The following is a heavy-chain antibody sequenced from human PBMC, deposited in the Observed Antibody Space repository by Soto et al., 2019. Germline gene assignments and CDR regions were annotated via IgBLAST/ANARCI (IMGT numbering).Heavy chain of an antibody. D-gene: IGHD6-13*01. CDR2: IIPSFGPA. V-gene: IGHV1-69*01. CDR1: GGTLSRSA. Sequence: QVQLVQSGAEVKKPGSSVKVSCKASGGTLSRSAISWVRQAPGQGLEWVGGIIPSFGPAIYAQKFRGRVSIIADESTRTAYMEMSSLRSEDTAVYYCGTGSSWTKVESWGQGTLVTVSS. J-gene: IGHJ4*02. CDR3: GTGSSWTKVES.